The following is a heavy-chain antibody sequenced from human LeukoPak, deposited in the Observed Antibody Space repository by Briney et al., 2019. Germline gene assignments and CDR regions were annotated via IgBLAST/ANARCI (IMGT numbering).Heavy chain of an antibody. CDR3: AGDSNGIFDY. J-gene: IGHJ4*02. Sequence: PGRSLRLSCAASGFTFSSYGMHWVRQAPGKGLEWVAAIWYDGSNKYYADSVKGRFTISRDNSKNTLYLQMNSLRAEDTAVYYCAGDSNGIFDYWGQGTLVTVSS. D-gene: IGHD4-4*01. CDR2: IWYDGSNK. CDR1: GFTFSSYG. V-gene: IGHV3-33*01.